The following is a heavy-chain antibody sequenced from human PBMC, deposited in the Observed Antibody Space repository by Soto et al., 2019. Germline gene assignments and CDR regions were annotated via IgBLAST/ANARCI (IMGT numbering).Heavy chain of an antibody. D-gene: IGHD2-2*01. CDR2: IRSSTSDT. CDR1: GFTFTSSS. V-gene: IGHV3-21*06. CDR3: ARDSRDSRTIACRHYYYFSAMDV. J-gene: IGHJ6*02. Sequence: PGGSLRLSCEPSGFTFTSSSTNWVRQAPGKGLEWVASIRSSTSDTYYADSVKARSTISTDNAENSLTLQMTTLRAQEPSIYYCARDSRDSRTIACRHYYYFSAMDVWGQGTTVTVSS.